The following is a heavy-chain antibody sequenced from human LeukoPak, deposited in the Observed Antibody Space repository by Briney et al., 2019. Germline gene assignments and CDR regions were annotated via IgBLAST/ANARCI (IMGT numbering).Heavy chain of an antibody. V-gene: IGHV4-59*01. CDR2: IYYDGVT. Sequence: PSETLSLTCTVSGGSISTYYWTWIRQPPGKGLEWIGYIYYDGVTNYYPSLKSRVTISVDTSKNQFSLKLSSVTAADTAVYYCARGAGLFDYWGQGTLVTVSS. CDR3: ARGAGLFDY. J-gene: IGHJ4*02. CDR1: GGSISTYY.